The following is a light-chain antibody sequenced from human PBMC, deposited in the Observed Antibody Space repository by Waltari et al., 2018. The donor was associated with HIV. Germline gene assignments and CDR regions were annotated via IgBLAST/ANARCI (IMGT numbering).Light chain of an antibody. CDR1: RSLLSSSDNRNY. CDR2: WAS. J-gene: IGKJ4*01. Sequence: DIVMTLSPAPLPVSLCPGATINCTSSRSLLSSSDNRNYLAWYQQKPRQPPRLLISWASTRESGVPDRFSGSGSGTDFALTISRLQAEDVAVYHCQQYLRSPPTFGGGTKVEIK. V-gene: IGKV4-1*01. CDR3: QQYLRSPPT.